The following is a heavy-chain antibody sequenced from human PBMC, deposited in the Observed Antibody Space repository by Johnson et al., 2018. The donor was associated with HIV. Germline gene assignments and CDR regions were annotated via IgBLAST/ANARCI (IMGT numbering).Heavy chain of an antibody. J-gene: IGHJ3*02. CDR1: GFTVSSNY. D-gene: IGHD6-13*01. Sequence: EVQLLESGGGLVQPGGSLRLSCAASGFTVSSNYMSWVRQAPGKGLEWVSVIYSGGSTYSADSVKGRFTISRDNSKNTLYLQMNSLRAEDTAVYYCAREGGGAAAAGTSDAFDIWGQGTMVTVSS. CDR2: IYSGGST. V-gene: IGHV3-66*01. CDR3: AREGGGAAAAGTSDAFDI.